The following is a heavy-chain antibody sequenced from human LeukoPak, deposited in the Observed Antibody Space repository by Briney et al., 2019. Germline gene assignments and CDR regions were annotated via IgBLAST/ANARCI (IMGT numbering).Heavy chain of an antibody. CDR3: ARDSIAGNCFYFYFMDV. J-gene: IGHJ6*03. D-gene: IGHD1-20*01. CDR1: GYTFTSYG. CDR2: ISPYNGNV. Sequence: ASVKVSCKASGYTFTSYGFSWVRQAPGQGLEWMGWISPYNGNVKYAQRLQGRVSMTTDTSTSTVYMELRSLKSEDTAVYYCARDSIAGNCFYFYFMDVWGKGTTVTVSS. V-gene: IGHV1-18*01.